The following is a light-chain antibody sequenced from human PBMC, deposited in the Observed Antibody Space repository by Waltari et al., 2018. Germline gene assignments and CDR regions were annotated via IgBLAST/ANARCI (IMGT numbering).Light chain of an antibody. CDR3: QKYNIAPRT. J-gene: IGKJ1*01. CDR2: GAS. CDR1: QGVGDS. V-gene: IGKV1-27*01. Sequence: DIQLTQSPSSLSASAGDRVTITCRASQGVGDSVAWHQQKPGKPPTLLISGASTLHPGVPSRFSGSGSETDFTLTISSLQPEDVATYYCQKYNIAPRTFGPGTKVEIK.